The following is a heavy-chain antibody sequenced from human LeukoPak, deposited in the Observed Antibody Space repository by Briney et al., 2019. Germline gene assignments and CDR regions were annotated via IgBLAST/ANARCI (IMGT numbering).Heavy chain of an antibody. Sequence: QAGGSLRLSCAASGFTFSSYAMSWVRQAPGKGLEWVSAISGSGGSTYYADSVKGRFTISRDNSKNTLYLQMNSLRAEDTAVYYCAKDPPGSSGWSVSWFDPWGQGTLVTVSS. CDR1: GFTFSSYA. D-gene: IGHD6-19*01. CDR2: ISGSGGST. V-gene: IGHV3-23*01. CDR3: AKDPPGSSGWSVSWFDP. J-gene: IGHJ5*02.